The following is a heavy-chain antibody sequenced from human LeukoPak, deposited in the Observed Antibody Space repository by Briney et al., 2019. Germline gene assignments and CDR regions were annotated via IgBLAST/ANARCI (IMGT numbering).Heavy chain of an antibody. J-gene: IGHJ3*02. Sequence: SETLSLTCIVSGDSITNHYWSWLRQAPGKGLEWIGCIYYSGTTHSNPSLKSRVTTAVDTSKNQVYLELRSVTSADTAIYYCATIVWGGASFGIWGQGKMVIVSS. V-gene: IGHV4-59*11. CDR1: GDSITNHY. D-gene: IGHD2/OR15-2a*01. CDR3: ATIVWGGASFGI. CDR2: IYYSGTT.